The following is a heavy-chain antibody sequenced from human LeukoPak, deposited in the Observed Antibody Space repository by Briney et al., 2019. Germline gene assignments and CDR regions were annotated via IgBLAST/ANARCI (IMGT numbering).Heavy chain of an antibody. J-gene: IGHJ4*02. CDR3: AKEMASRRYYDSSGYCPFDY. CDR1: GFTINTYA. CDR2: ISCSGVNK. D-gene: IGHD3-22*01. Sequence: GESLRLSCAASGFTINTYAMSWVRQAPGKGLEWVSTISCSGVNKYYAYSMKGRFPISRDNSKNTLYLQMNSLRAEDTAVYYCAKEMASRRYYDSSGYCPFDYWGQGTLVTVSS. V-gene: IGHV3-23*01.